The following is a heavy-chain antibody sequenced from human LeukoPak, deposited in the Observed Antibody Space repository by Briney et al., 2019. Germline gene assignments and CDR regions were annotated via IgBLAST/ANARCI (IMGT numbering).Heavy chain of an antibody. J-gene: IGHJ6*03. CDR2: MNPNSGNT. D-gene: IGHD5-12*01. CDR1: GYTFISYG. Sequence: ASVKVSCKASGYTFISYGINWVRQATGQGLEWMGWMNPNSGNTGYAQKFQGRVTITRNTSISTAYMELSSLRSEDTAVYYCARGPRTLIVATMKYYYYYYYMDVWGKGTTVTVSS. CDR3: ARGPRTLIVATMKYYYYYYYMDV. V-gene: IGHV1-8*01.